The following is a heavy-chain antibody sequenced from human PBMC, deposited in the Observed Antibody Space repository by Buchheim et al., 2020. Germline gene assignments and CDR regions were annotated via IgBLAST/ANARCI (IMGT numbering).Heavy chain of an antibody. J-gene: IGHJ4*02. CDR1: GFTFSSYA. D-gene: IGHD1-26*01. CDR2: ISGSGGTT. V-gene: IGHV3-23*01. CDR3: AKARSGRFFDY. Sequence: EVQLLESGGGLVQPGGSLRLSCAASGFTFSSYAMNWVRQAPGKGLEWVSDISGSGGTTYYADSVKGRFTISRDNSKNTLYLQMNSLRAEDTAIYYCAKARSGRFFDYWGQGALFTVSS.